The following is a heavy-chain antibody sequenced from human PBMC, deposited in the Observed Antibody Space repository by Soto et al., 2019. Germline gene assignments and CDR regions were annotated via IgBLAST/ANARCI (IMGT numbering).Heavy chain of an antibody. J-gene: IGHJ6*02. CDR2: INHSGIT. Sequence: SETLSLTCAVYGGSFSDYYGTWIRQSPGKGLEWIGEINHSGITYYNPSLKSRVSISVDTSKNQFPLELRSVTAADTAMYYCARGRLEWLLLGYGVDVWGQGTPVTVSS. V-gene: IGHV4-34*01. CDR3: ARGRLEWLLLGYGVDV. D-gene: IGHD3-3*01. CDR1: GGSFSDYY.